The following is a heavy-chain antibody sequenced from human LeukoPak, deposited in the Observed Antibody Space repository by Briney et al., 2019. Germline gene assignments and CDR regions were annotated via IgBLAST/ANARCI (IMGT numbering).Heavy chain of an antibody. Sequence: ASVKVSCKASGYTFTSYVMNWVRQAPGQGLEWIGWINTNTGNPTYAQGFTGRFVFSLDTSVSTAYLQISSLKAEDTAVYYCARGNGRYFDWLLHNYWGQGTLVTVSS. D-gene: IGHD3-9*01. J-gene: IGHJ4*02. CDR1: GYTFTSYV. V-gene: IGHV7-4-1*02. CDR2: INTNTGNP. CDR3: ARGNGRYFDWLLHNY.